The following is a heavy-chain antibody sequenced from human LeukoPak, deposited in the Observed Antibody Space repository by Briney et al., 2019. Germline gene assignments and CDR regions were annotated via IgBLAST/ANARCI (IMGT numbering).Heavy chain of an antibody. CDR3: ARLAGITAGGSMVG. J-gene: IGHJ4*02. CDR2: IYPNSGVT. D-gene: IGHD6-13*01. Sequence: ASVKVSCKASGYTFTGYYMHWVRQAPGHGFEWIGWIYPNSGVTKYAQKFQGRVTLTRDTSISTAYMELNSLRSDDTAVYYCARLAGITAGGSMVGWGQGTLVTVSS. CDR1: GYTFTGYY. V-gene: IGHV1-2*02.